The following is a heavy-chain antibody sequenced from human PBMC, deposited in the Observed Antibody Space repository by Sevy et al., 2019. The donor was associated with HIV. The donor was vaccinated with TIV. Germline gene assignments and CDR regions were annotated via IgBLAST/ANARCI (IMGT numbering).Heavy chain of an antibody. CDR3: AKDPPNLDYYDSSSSGYFDS. D-gene: IGHD3-22*01. Sequence: GGSLRLSCAASGFTFSNYAMSWVRQAPGKGLQWVSVISTSGDNTYYADSVKGRFTISRDNSKNILYLQMSSLSAEDTAVYFGAKDPPNLDYYDSSSSGYFDSWGQGTLVTVSS. CDR2: ISTSGDNT. J-gene: IGHJ4*02. CDR1: GFTFSNYA. V-gene: IGHV3-23*01.